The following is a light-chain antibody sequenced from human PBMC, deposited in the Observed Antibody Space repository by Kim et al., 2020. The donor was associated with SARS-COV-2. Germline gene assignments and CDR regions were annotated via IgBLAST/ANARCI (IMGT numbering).Light chain of an antibody. J-gene: IGLJ2*01. CDR1: NLGDRY. Sequence: SYELTQPPSVSVSPGQTASITCSGDNLGDRYTCWYQQRPGQSPILVIYQDNKRPSGVPVRFAGSNSGNTATLTISGTQSMDEADYYCQAWDNYTMIFGGG. V-gene: IGLV3-1*01. CDR3: QAWDNYTMI. CDR2: QDN.